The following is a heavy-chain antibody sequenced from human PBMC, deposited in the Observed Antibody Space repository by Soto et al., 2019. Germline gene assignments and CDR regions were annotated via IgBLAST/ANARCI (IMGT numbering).Heavy chain of an antibody. Sequence: QVQLVQPGAEVRKPGASVKVSCKASGDTFTNFDFNWVRQPTGQGLEWIGWMRANSGETGHAQKFQGRVSMTRDTSMSTAYMELSSLRAEDTAVYYCARYIYGQGFKAWGQGTLVFVSS. CDR1: GDTFTNFD. V-gene: IGHV1-8*01. J-gene: IGHJ5*02. CDR2: MRANSGET. CDR3: ARYIYGQGFKA. D-gene: IGHD3-3*02.